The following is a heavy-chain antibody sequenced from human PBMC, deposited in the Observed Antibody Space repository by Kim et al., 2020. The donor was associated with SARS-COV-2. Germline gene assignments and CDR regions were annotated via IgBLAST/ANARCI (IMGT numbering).Heavy chain of an antibody. J-gene: IGHJ6*02. Sequence: SETLSLTCTVSGGSISSSSYYWGWIRQPPGKGLEWIGSIYYSGSTYYNPSLKSRVTISVDTSKNQFSLKLSSVTAADTAVYYCARLGWNDKGYYGMDVWGQGTTVTVSS. V-gene: IGHV4-39*01. CDR3: ARLGWNDKGYYGMDV. D-gene: IGHD1-1*01. CDR1: GGSISSSSYY. CDR2: IYYSGST.